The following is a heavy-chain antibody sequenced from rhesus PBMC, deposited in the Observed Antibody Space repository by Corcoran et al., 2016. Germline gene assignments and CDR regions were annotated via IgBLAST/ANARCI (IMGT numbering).Heavy chain of an antibody. CDR1: GGSISGYYP. J-gene: IGHJ4*01. Sequence: QVQLQESGPGVVKPSETLSLTCAVSGGSISGYYPWSWIRQPPGKGLEWIGYIYVGSGSTSYNPSLNSRVIISIDTSKNQFSLKLSSVTAADTAVYYCARGGGGSWNFDYWGQGVLVTVSS. D-gene: IGHD6-25*01. V-gene: IGHV4S7*01. CDR2: IYVGSGST. CDR3: ARGGGGSWNFDY.